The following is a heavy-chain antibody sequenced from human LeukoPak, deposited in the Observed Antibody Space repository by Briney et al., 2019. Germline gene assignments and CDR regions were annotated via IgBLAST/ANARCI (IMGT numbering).Heavy chain of an antibody. V-gene: IGHV4-59*08. J-gene: IGHJ2*01. D-gene: IGHD6-6*01. CDR1: GGSISSYY. CDR2: IYYSGST. Sequence: SETLSLTCTVSGGSISSYYWSWIRQPPGKGLEWIGYIYYSGSTNYNPSLKSRVTISVDTSKNQFSLKLSSVTAADTAVYYCALGRRVAARPKSWYFDLWGRGTLVTVSS. CDR3: ALGRRVAARPKSWYFDL.